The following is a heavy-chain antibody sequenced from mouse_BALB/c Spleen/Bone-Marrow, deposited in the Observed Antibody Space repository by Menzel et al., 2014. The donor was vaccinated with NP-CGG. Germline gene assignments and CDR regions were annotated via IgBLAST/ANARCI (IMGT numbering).Heavy chain of an antibody. CDR3: ARDDYYAMDY. CDR1: GFTFTDYY. J-gene: IGHJ4*01. CDR2: TRSKANGYTT. Sequence: EVQRVESGGGLVQPGDSLRLSCATSGFTFTDYYMSWVRQPPGKALEWLGFTRSKANGYTTEYSASVKGRFTISRDNSQSILYLQMNTLRAEDSATYYCARDDYYAMDYWGQGTSVTVSS. V-gene: IGHV7-3*02.